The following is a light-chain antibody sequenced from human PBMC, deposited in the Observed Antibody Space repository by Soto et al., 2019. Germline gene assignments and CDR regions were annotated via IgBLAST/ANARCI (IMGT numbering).Light chain of an antibody. Sequence: EIVLTQSPGTLSLSPGERATLSCRASQSVNSLYLAWYQQKPGKAPRLLIYGASSRATGIPDRFSGSGSGTDFPITISRLDPEDLAVYYCQCYSGSQTFGGGTQVEIK. CDR3: QCYSGSQT. V-gene: IGKV3-20*01. CDR2: GAS. J-gene: IGKJ4*01. CDR1: QSVNSLY.